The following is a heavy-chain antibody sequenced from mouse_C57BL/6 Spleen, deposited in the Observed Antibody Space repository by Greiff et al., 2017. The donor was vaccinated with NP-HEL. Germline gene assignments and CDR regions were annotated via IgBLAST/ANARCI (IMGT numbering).Heavy chain of an antibody. Sequence: VQLVESGAELAKPGASVKLSCKASGYTFTSYWMHWVKQRPGQGLEWIGYINPSSGYTKYNQKFKDKATLTADKSSSTAYMQLSSLTYEDSAVYYCAILYYDYDRGFDYWGQGTTLTVSS. J-gene: IGHJ2*01. V-gene: IGHV1-7*01. D-gene: IGHD2-4*01. CDR3: AILYYDYDRGFDY. CDR2: INPSSGYT. CDR1: GYTFTSYW.